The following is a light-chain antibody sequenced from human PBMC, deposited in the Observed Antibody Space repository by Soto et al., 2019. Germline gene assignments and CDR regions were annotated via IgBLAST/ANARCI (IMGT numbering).Light chain of an antibody. J-gene: IGKJ1*01. Sequence: EIVLTQSAGTLSLCPGERATLSCRASQSVSSSYLAWYQQKPGQAPRLLIYGASSRATGIPDRFSGSGSGTDFTLTISRLEPEDFAVYYCQQYGSSFGQGTKVEIK. V-gene: IGKV3-20*01. CDR1: QSVSSSY. CDR2: GAS. CDR3: QQYGSS.